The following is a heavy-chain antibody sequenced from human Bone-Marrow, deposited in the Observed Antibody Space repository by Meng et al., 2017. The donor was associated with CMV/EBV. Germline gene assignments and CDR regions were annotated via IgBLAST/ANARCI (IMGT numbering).Heavy chain of an antibody. V-gene: IGHV1-69*12. Sequence: QVQLVRSGAEGKKPGSSVKVSCKSSGGAFSSYAISWVRQAPGQGLEWMGGIIPIFGTANYAQKFQGRVTITADESTSTAYMELSSLRSEDTAVYYCARGEGLLGDWFDPWGQGTLVTVSS. D-gene: IGHD2-8*02. CDR1: GGAFSSYA. J-gene: IGHJ5*02. CDR2: IIPIFGTA. CDR3: ARGEGLLGDWFDP.